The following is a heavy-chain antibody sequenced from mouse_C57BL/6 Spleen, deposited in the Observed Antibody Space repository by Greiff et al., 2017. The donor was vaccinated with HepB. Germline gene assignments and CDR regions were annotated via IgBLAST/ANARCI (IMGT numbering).Heavy chain of an antibody. V-gene: IGHV3-6*01. D-gene: IGHD2-4*01. J-gene: IGHJ3*01. CDR3: ARTDYDYDGGFAY. CDR2: ISYDGSN. Sequence: EVKLVESGPGLVKPSQSLSLTCSVTGYSITSGYYWNWIRQFPGNKLEWMGYISYDGSNNYNPSLKNRISITRDTSKNQFFLKLNSVTTEDTATYYCARTDYDYDGGFAYWGQGTLVTVSA. CDR1: GYSITSGYY.